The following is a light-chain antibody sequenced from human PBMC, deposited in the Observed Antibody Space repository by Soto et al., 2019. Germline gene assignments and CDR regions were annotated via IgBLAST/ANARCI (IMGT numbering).Light chain of an antibody. CDR2: DVF. J-gene: IGLJ1*01. V-gene: IGLV2-11*01. CDR3: CSYAASYNIYL. Sequence: QSALTQPRSVSGSPGQSVTISCTGTSSDVGYYNYVSWYQRHPGKAPKLMIYDVFKRPSGVPDRFSGSKSGNTASLTISGLQAEDEGDHYCCSYAASYNIYLSGPGTKVTVL. CDR1: SSDVGYYNY.